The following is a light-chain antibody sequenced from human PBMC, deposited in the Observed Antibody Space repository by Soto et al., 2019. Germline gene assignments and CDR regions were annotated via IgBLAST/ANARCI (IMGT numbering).Light chain of an antibody. CDR3: QQYGSSPFMT. Sequence: EIVLTQSPGTLSLSPGERATLSCRASQSVSSDKLAWYQQKPGQAPRLLISGASGRATGIPDRFSGSGSGTDFPLTISRLEPEDFAVYYCQQYGSSPFMTFGQGTKVESK. CDR2: GAS. V-gene: IGKV3-20*01. CDR1: QSVSSDK. J-gene: IGKJ1*01.